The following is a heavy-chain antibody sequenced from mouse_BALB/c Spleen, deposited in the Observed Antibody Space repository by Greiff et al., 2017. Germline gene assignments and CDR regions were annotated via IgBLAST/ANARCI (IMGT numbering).Heavy chain of an antibody. CDR2: IYPGGGYT. V-gene: IGHV1-63*02. D-gene: IGHD2-3*01. CDR1: GYTFTNYW. Sequence: VQLQQSGAELVRPGTSVKISCKASGYTFTNYWLGWVKQRPGHGLEWIGDIYPGGGYTNYNEKFKGKVTLTADTSSSTAYMQLSSLTSEDSAVYFCARGRDGYPSYWYFDVWGAGTTVTVSS. J-gene: IGHJ1*01. CDR3: ARGRDGYPSYWYFDV.